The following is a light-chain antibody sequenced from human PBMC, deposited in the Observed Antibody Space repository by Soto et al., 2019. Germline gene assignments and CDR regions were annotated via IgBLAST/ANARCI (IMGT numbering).Light chain of an antibody. CDR3: QQYNNYWT. CDR1: QSISNW. Sequence: DLPMTQSPSTLSASVGDRVTITCRASQSISNWLAWYQQKPGKAPKLLIYDVSSLQGGVPSRFSGSGSGTEFTLTISSLQPDDFATYYCQQYNNYWTFGQGTKVEIK. V-gene: IGKV1-5*01. J-gene: IGKJ1*01. CDR2: DVS.